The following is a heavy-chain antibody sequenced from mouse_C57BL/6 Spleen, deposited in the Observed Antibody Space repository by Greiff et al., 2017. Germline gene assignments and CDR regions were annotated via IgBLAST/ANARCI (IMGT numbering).Heavy chain of an antibody. V-gene: IGHV14-2*01. J-gene: IGHJ4*01. Sequence: EVQLQQSGAELVKPGASVKLSCTASGFNIKDYYMHWVKQRTEQGLEWIGRIDPEDGETKYAPKFPGKATITADTSSNTAYLQLSSLTSEDTAVYYCARGAAMDYWGQGTSVTVSS. CDR2: IDPEDGET. CDR1: GFNIKDYY. CDR3: ARGAAMDY.